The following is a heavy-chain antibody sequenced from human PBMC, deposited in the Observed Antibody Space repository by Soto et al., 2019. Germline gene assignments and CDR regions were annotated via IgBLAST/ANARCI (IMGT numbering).Heavy chain of an antibody. CDR1: GGYISSSSYY. CDR3: ARHLKARTMITFGGVIPPFDY. V-gene: IGHV4-39*01. D-gene: IGHD3-16*02. CDR2: IYYSGST. Sequence: SETLSLTCTVSGGYISSSSYYWGCIRQPPGKGLEWIGSIYYSGSTYYNPSLKSRVTISVDTSKNQFSLKLSSVTAADTAVYYCARHLKARTMITFGGVIPPFDYWGQGTLVTVSS. J-gene: IGHJ4*02.